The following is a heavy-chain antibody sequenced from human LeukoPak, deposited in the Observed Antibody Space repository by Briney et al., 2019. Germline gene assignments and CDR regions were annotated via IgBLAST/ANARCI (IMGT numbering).Heavy chain of an antibody. Sequence: SETLSLTCTVSGGSISSYYWSWIRQPPGKGLEWIGYIYYSGSTNYNPSLKSRVTISVDTSKNQFSLKLSSVTAADTAVYYCARKRELDFDYWGQGTLVTVSS. CDR2: IYYSGST. J-gene: IGHJ4*02. V-gene: IGHV4-59*01. CDR1: GGSISSYY. D-gene: IGHD1-26*01. CDR3: ARKRELDFDY.